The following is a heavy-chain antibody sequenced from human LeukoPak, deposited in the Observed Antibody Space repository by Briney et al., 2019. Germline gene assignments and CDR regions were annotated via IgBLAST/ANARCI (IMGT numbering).Heavy chain of an antibody. V-gene: IGHV1-46*01. CDR3: ARDGRFGEVAVACIWDY. D-gene: IGHD6-19*01. J-gene: IGHJ4*02. CDR2: INPSGGST. Sequence: ASVKVSCKASGYTFTSYYMHWVRQAPGQGLEWMGIINPSGGSTSYAQKFQGRVTMTRDMSTSTVYMELSSLRSEDTAVYYCARDGRFGEVAVACIWDYWGQGTLVTVSS. CDR1: GYTFTSYY.